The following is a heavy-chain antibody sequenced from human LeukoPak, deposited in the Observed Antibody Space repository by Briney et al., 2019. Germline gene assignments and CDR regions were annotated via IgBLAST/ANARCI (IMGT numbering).Heavy chain of an antibody. J-gene: IGHJ4*02. CDR3: AKYGQYNFDY. CDR2: IHYTGNT. V-gene: IGHV4-59*01. D-gene: IGHD2/OR15-2a*01. Sequence: SETLSLTCTVSGVSISSSYWSWVRQPPGKGLEWIGFIHYTGNTNHNPSLKNRVTISVDTSKNQFSLKLSSVTAADTAIYYCAKYGQYNFDYWGQGTLVTVSS. CDR1: GVSISSSY.